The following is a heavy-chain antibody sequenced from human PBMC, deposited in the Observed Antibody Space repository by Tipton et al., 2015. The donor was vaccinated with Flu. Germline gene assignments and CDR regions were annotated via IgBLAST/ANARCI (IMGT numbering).Heavy chain of an antibody. D-gene: IGHD6-13*01. V-gene: IGHV3-9*01. CDR1: GFTFDDSA. J-gene: IGHJ4*02. CDR2: ISWNSGLT. CDR3: VRAIAAAGSR. Sequence: QLVQSGGGLVQPGRSLRLSCAAAGFTFDDSAMLWVRQAPGKGLEWVAGISWNSGLTDYADYARGRFTISRDNAKNALYLQMNALSAEDTAFYYCVRAIAAAGSRWGQGTLVTVSS.